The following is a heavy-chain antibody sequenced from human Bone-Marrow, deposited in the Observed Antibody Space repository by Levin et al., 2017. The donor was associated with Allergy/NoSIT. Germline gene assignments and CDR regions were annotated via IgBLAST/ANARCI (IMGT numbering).Heavy chain of an antibody. CDR1: GYTFITYY. Sequence: GESLKISCKGSGYTFITYYIAWVRQMPGKGLEWVGIIYPGDSDTRYSPSFRGQVTISADKSISTSYLQWDSLKASDTATYYCARHYTLDVWGQGTTVTVSS. J-gene: IGHJ6*02. CDR3: ARHYTLDV. CDR2: IYPGDSDT. V-gene: IGHV5-51*01.